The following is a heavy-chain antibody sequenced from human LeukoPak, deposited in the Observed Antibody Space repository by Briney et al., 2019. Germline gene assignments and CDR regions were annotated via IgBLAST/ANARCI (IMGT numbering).Heavy chain of an antibody. Sequence: PGGSLRLSCAASGFTVSSNYMSWVRQAPGKGLEWVSVIYSGGSTYYVDSVKGRFTISRHNSKNTLYLQMNSLRAEDTAVYYCAKRGVVIRVILVGFHKEAYYFDSWGQGALVTVSS. J-gene: IGHJ4*02. CDR2: IYSGGST. D-gene: IGHD3-22*01. V-gene: IGHV3-53*04. CDR1: GFTVSSNY. CDR3: AKRGVVIRVILVGFHKEAYYFDS.